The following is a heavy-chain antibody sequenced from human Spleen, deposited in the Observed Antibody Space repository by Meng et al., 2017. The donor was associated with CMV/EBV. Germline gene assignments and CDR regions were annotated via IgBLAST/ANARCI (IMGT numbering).Heavy chain of an antibody. CDR2: IYTGGSNT. V-gene: IGHV3-23*03. Sequence: SGFTFSSYGMSWVRQTPGKRLEWVSVIYTGGSNTCYADSVKGRFTISRDHSKNTLYLQMNSLRAEDTAVYYCAKKGREAAAAVGYFDYWGQGTLVTVSS. CDR3: AKKGREAAAAVGYFDY. CDR1: GFTFSSYG. D-gene: IGHD6-13*01. J-gene: IGHJ4*02.